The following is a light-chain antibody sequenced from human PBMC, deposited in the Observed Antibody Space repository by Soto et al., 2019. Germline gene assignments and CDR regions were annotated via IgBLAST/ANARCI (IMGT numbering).Light chain of an antibody. J-gene: IGKJ5*01. CDR3: QQHDGRPTLT. CDR1: QDIDNS. CDR2: AVS. Sequence: IQLTQSPSSLSASVGETVTITCRASQDIDNSLNWYQHKPGKEPKLMVYAVSVLETGVPSRISGRGSGTVVSLNIDSLQYDDFATYYCQQHDGRPTLTFGQGTRLDSK. V-gene: IGKV1-33*01.